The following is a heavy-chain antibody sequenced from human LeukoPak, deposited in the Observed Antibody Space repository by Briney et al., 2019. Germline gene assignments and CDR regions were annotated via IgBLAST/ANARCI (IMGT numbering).Heavy chain of an antibody. V-gene: IGHV3-23*01. Sequence: GGSLRLSCAASGFTFSSYAMSWVRQAPGKGLEWVSAISGSGGSTYYADSVKGRFTISRDNSKNTLYLQMNSLRAEDTAVYYCASHYCSGGSCYSGYRYYYYGMDVWGQGTTVTVSS. CDR3: ASHYCSGGSCYSGYRYYYYGMDV. CDR1: GFTFSSYA. CDR2: ISGSGGST. J-gene: IGHJ6*02. D-gene: IGHD2-15*01.